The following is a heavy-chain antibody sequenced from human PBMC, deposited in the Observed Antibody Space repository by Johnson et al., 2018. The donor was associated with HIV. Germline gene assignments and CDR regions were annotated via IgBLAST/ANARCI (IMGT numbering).Heavy chain of an antibody. V-gene: IGHV3-13*01. CDR1: GFTVSSNY. CDR2: IGTAGDT. J-gene: IGHJ3*02. CDR3: ARAGDYDILTGSLLRGAFDI. D-gene: IGHD3-9*01. Sequence: VLLVESGGGLVQPGGSLRLSCAASGFTVSSNYMSWVRQAPGKGLEWVSAIGTAGDTYYPGSVKGRFTISRENAKNSLYLQMNSLRAGDTAVYYCARAGDYDILTGSLLRGAFDIWGQGTMVTVSS.